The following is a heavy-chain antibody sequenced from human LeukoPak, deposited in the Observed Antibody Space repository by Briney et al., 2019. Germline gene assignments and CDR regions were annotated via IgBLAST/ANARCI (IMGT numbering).Heavy chain of an antibody. Sequence: PSETLSLTCTVSGGSFSNSSYSWGWIRQPPGKGLEWIGTIYYTGSTYYNPSLKSRVTISVDTSKNQFSPKLSSVTAADTAVYYCARRYIVADPWGQGTLVTVSS. CDR2: IYYTGST. V-gene: IGHV4-39*01. J-gene: IGHJ5*02. D-gene: IGHD2-15*01. CDR1: GGSFSNSSYS. CDR3: ARRYIVADP.